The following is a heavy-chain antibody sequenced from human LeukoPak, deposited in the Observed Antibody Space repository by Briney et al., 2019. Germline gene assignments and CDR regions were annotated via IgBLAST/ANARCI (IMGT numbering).Heavy chain of an antibody. V-gene: IGHV3-48*03. CDR3: AREDTSVAFDI. CDR2: ISGSGIK. J-gene: IGHJ3*02. D-gene: IGHD5/OR15-5a*01. CDR1: RFTFSSYE. Sequence: TGGSLRLSCAASRFTFSSYEMNWVRQSPGKGLEWVSYISGSGIKHYADSVKGRFTISRDNAKNSLYLQMNSLRVEDTAVYYCAREDTSVAFDIWGQGTTVTV.